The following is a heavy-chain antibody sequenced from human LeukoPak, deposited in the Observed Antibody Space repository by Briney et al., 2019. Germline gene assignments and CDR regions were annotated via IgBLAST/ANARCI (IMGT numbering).Heavy chain of an antibody. Sequence: PSETLSLTCTVSGGSINSYYWSWIRQPPGKGPEWIGYISYSGRTNYNPSLKSRVTISVDTSKNQFSLKLSSVTAADTAVYYCARDRLVVVPAAIDNWFDPWGQGTLVTVSS. D-gene: IGHD2-2*01. CDR3: ARDRLVVVPAAIDNWFDP. CDR2: ISYSGRT. CDR1: GGSINSYY. V-gene: IGHV4-59*12. J-gene: IGHJ5*02.